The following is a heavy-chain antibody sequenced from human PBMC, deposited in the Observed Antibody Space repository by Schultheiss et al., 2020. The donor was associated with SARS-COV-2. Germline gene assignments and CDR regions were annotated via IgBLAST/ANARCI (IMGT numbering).Heavy chain of an antibody. CDR1: GFTFSSYE. D-gene: IGHD3-10*01. Sequence: GGSLRLSCAASGFTFSSYEMNWVRQAPGKGLEWVSAISGSGGSTYYADSVKGRFTISRDNSKNTLYLQMNSLRAEDTAVYYCARDPALTGSGSYYGMDVWGQGTTVTVSS. CDR3: ARDPALTGSGSYYGMDV. V-gene: IGHV3-23*01. CDR2: ISGSGGST. J-gene: IGHJ6*02.